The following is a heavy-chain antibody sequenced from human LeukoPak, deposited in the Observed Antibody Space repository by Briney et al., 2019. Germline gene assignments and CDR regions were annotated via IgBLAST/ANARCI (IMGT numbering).Heavy chain of an antibody. CDR1: GYTLTSYG. CDR2: ISAYNGNT. J-gene: IGHJ4*02. Sequence: ASVKVSCKASGYTLTSYGISWVRQAPGQGLEWMGWISAYNGNTNYAQKLQGRVTMTTDTSTSTAYMELRSLRSDDTAVYYCARSAPAINSGLVDYWGQGTLVTVSS. V-gene: IGHV1-18*01. CDR3: ARSAPAINSGLVDY. D-gene: IGHD3-22*01.